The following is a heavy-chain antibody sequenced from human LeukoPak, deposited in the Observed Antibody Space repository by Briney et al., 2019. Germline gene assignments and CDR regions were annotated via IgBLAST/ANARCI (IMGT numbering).Heavy chain of an antibody. V-gene: IGHV3-7*01. D-gene: IGHD6-19*01. CDR3: ASGSSGRYFLYFEY. Sequence: GGSLRLSCAASGFTFSSYWMGWVRQAPGKGLEWVASIKQDGAEKHYVDSVKVRFTISRDNAENSLYLQMNSLRVEDTAVYYCASGSSGRYFLYFEYWGQGALLTVSS. J-gene: IGHJ4*02. CDR2: IKQDGAEK. CDR1: GFTFSSYW.